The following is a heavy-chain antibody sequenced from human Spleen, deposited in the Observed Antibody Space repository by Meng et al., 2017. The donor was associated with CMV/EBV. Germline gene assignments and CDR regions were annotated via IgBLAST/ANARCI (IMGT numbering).Heavy chain of an antibody. CDR1: GFTFSSYS. CDR2: ITGSGDYV. Sequence: GESLKISCVASGFTFSSYSMNWVRQAPGQGLEWVSSITGSGDYVYYADSVKGRFTISRDNAKNSLYLQMNTLRVEDKAVYYCARPQESPRVWGQGTTVTVSS. D-gene: IGHD3-10*01. J-gene: IGHJ6*02. CDR3: ARPQESPRV. V-gene: IGHV3-21*06.